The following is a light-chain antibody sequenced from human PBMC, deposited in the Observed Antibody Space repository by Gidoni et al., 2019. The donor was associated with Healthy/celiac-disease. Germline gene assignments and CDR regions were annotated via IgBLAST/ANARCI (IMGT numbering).Light chain of an antibody. CDR3: QQSYSTLFT. V-gene: IGKV1-39*01. CDR1: QSISSY. J-gene: IGKJ3*01. Sequence: DIQMTQSPSSLSASVGDRVTITCRASQSISSYLNWYQQKPGKAPKLLIYAASSLQSAVPSRFRGSGSGTDFTLTISSLQPEDFATYYCQQSYSTLFTFGPGTKVDIK. CDR2: AAS.